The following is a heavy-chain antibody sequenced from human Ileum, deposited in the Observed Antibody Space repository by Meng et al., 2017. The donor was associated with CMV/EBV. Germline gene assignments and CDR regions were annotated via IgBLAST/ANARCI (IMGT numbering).Heavy chain of an antibody. V-gene: IGHV3-15*01. CDR1: GFKFSDAW. D-gene: IGHD3-3*01. CDR2: IKSKASGGTI. CDR3: PWDCDFWSGYNV. Sequence: GGSLRLSCAASGFKFSDAWMSWVRQAPGKGLEWVGRIKSKASGGTIHYAETVKGRFTLSRDDSKNTVFLQMNSLKTEDTAVYYCPWDCDFWSGYNVWGQGTLVTVSS. J-gene: IGHJ4*02.